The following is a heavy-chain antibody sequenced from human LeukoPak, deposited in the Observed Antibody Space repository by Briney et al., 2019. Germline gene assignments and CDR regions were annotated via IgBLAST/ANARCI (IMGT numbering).Heavy chain of an antibody. J-gene: IGHJ4*02. V-gene: IGHV3-48*04. Sequence: GGSLRLSCAASGFTFSSYSMNWVRQAPGKGLEWVSSISSSGSTIYYADSVKGRFTISRDNAKNSLYLQMNSLRAEDTAVYYCATLDGRYFDYWGQGTLVTVSS. CDR2: ISSSGSTI. CDR3: ATLDGRYFDY. CDR1: GFTFSSYS.